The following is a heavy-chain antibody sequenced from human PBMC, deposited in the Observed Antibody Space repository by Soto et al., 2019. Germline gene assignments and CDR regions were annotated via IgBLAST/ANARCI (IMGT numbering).Heavy chain of an antibody. CDR3: ARGAYYYDSSGDYSIH. V-gene: IGHV1-69*01. CDR2: IIPIFGTA. J-gene: IGHJ4*02. CDR1: GGTFSSYA. D-gene: IGHD3-22*01. Sequence: QVQLVQSGAEVKKPGSLVQVSCKASGGTFSSYAISWVRQAPGHGLEWMGGIIPIFGTANYAQKFQGRVTIAADESTRAAYMELSSLRSEDTAGYYCARGAYYYDSSGDYSIHWGQGTLVTVSS.